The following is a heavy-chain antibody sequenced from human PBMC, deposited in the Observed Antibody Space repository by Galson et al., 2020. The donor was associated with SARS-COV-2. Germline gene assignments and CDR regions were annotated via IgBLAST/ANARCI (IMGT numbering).Heavy chain of an antibody. Sequence: SETLSLTCSVSGVSVSSGSYYWSWIRQPPGKGLEWIGYIYYSGNTKYNPSLESRLSISVDMSRDQFSLKLSSVTAADTAVYYCARESAAGKFDYWGQGTLVTVSS. CDR3: ARESAAGKFDY. CDR2: IYYSGNT. D-gene: IGHD6-19*01. CDR1: GVSVSSGSYY. J-gene: IGHJ4*02. V-gene: IGHV4-61*01.